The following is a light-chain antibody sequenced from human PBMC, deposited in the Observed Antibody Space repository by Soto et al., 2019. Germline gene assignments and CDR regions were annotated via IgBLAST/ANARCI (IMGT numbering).Light chain of an antibody. CDR3: HQRGNCPLYT. CDR1: QSVSKY. Sequence: EIVMTQSPSTLSLSPGDRATISCRASQSVSKYLAWYQQKPGQAPRLLIYDTSDRSTGIPARFSGSGAGTDFTLPISSLQPDEYAVNYCHQRGNCPLYTFGQGTKVEMK. CDR2: DTS. V-gene: IGKV3-11*01. J-gene: IGKJ2*01.